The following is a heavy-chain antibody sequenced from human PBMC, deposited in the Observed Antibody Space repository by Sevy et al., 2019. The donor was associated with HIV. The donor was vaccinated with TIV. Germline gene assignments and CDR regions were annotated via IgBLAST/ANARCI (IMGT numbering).Heavy chain of an antibody. J-gene: IGHJ6*02. CDR2: IIPVFGSA. Sequence: ASVKVSCKASGETFGNYAIAWVRQAPGQGLEWMGGIIPVFGSANSAQKFQDRVTITADVSTSTAYMELRSLTSEDTAVYYCARSNPDGYNYSYYYGMDVWGQGTTVTVSS. D-gene: IGHD5-12*01. CDR1: GETFGNYA. CDR3: ARSNPDGYNYSYYYGMDV. V-gene: IGHV1-69*13.